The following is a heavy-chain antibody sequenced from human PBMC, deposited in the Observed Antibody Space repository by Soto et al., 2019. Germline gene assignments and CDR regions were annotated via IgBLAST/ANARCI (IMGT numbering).Heavy chain of an antibody. V-gene: IGHV4-4*02. CDR1: GGSISSSNW. J-gene: IGHJ3*02. Sequence: SETLSLTCAVSGGSISSSNWWSWVRQPPGKWLEWIGEIYHSGSTNYNPSLKSRVTISVDKSKNQFSLKLSSVTAADTAVYYCARGTQSGTNAFDIWGQGTMVTVSS. CDR3: ARGTQSGTNAFDI. D-gene: IGHD1-1*01. CDR2: IYHSGST.